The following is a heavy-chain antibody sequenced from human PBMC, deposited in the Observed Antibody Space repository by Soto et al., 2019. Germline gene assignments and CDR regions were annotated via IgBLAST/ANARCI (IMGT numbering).Heavy chain of an antibody. Sequence: LRLSCAASGFTFSGSAMHWVRRASGKGLEWVGRIRSKANSYATAYAASMKGRFTISRDDSKNTAYLQMNSLKTEDMAVYYCSIAARPDYYYYYGMDVWGQGTTVTVSS. D-gene: IGHD6-6*01. J-gene: IGHJ6*02. CDR2: IRSKANSYAT. CDR3: SIAARPDYYYYYGMDV. CDR1: GFTFSGSA. V-gene: IGHV3-73*01.